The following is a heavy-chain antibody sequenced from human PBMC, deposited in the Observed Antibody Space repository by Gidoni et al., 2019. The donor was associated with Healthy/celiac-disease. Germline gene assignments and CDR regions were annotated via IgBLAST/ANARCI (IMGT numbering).Heavy chain of an antibody. CDR3: ARDYSGRAVVVLPPPSPYYSYYGMDV. CDR1: GYTCSSYS. CDR2: ISSSSIYI. D-gene: IGHD3-22*01. J-gene: IGHJ6*02. Sequence: EVQLVESGGGLVKPGGSLRRYGAASGYTCSSYSMNWVRQAPGKGLEWVSSISSSSIYIYYADSVNGRFTLSRDNAKPSLYLQMHRLRSEDTAVSYCARDYSGRAVVVLPPPSPYYSYYGMDVWGQGTTVPVSS. V-gene: IGHV3-21*01.